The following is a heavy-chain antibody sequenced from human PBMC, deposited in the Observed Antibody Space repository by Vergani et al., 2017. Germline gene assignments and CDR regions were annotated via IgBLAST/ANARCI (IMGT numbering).Heavy chain of an antibody. CDR3: ARATMVRGVVRFDY. D-gene: IGHD3-10*01. CDR2: IYPGDSDT. V-gene: IGHV5-51*01. CDR1: GYSFTSYW. Sequence: EVQLVPSGAEVKTPGASLKISCKCSGYSFTSYWIGWVRQMPGKGLEWMGIIYPGDSDTRYSPSFQGQVTISADKSISTAYLQWSSLKASDTAMYYCARATMVRGVVRFDYWGQGTLVTVSS. J-gene: IGHJ4*02.